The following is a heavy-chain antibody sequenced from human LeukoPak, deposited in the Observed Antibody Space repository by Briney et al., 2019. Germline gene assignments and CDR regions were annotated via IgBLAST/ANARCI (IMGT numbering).Heavy chain of an antibody. CDR1: GFTFSSYA. D-gene: IGHD3-3*01. J-gene: IGHJ4*02. CDR2: ISSSGGGT. Sequence: GGSLRLSRAASGFTFSSYAMSWVRQAPGKGLEWVSSISSSGGGTYYADSVKGRFTISRDNSKNTLYLQMNSLRAEDTAFYYCAKILGSGQYFDYWGQGTLVTVSS. CDR3: AKILGSGQYFDY. V-gene: IGHV3-23*01.